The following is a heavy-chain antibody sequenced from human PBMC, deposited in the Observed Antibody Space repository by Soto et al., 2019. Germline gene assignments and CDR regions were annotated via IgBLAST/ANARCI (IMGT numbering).Heavy chain of an antibody. CDR2: IYWDDDK. J-gene: IGHJ4*02. CDR1: WFSLSTSGVG. V-gene: IGHV2-5*02. Sequence: SGPTLVNPTQTLTLTCTFSWFSLSTSGVGVGLIRQPPGKALECLALIYWDDDKRYSPSLKSRLTITKDTSKNQVVLTMTNMDPVDTATYYCAHLYYYDSSGYYFDYWGQGTLVTVSS. CDR3: AHLYYYDSSGYYFDY. D-gene: IGHD3-22*01.